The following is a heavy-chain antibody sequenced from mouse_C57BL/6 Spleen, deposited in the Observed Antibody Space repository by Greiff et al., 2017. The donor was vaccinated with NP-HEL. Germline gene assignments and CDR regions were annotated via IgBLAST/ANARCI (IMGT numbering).Heavy chain of an antibody. CDR1: GYSFTGYY. D-gene: IGHD2-5*01. CDR3: ARMAPYYSNFDY. Sequence: VHVKQSGPELVKPGASVKISCKASGYSFTGYYMNWVKQSPEKSLEWIGEINPSTGGTTYNQKFKAKATLTVDKSSSTAYMQLKSLTSEDSAVYYCARMAPYYSNFDYWGQGTTLTVSS. CDR2: INPSTGGT. V-gene: IGHV1-42*01. J-gene: IGHJ2*01.